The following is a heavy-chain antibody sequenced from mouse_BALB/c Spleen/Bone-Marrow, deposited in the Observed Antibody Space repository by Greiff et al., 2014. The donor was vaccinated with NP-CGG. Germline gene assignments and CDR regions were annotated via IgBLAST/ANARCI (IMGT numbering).Heavy chain of an antibody. V-gene: IGHV1-54*03. CDR3: ARRDGNYAWSAY. D-gene: IGHD2-1*01. CDR2: INPGSGGT. CDR1: GYAFTNYL. Sequence: QVQLQQSGAELVRPGTSVKVSCKASGYAFTNYLIEWVKQRPGQGLEWIGVINPGSGGTNYNEKFKGKATLTADKSSSTAYMQLSSLTSDDSAVYFCARRDGNYAWSAYWGQGTLVTVSA. J-gene: IGHJ3*01.